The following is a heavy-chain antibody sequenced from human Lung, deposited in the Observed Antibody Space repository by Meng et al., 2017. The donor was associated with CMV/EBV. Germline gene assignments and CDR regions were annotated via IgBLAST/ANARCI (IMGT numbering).Heavy chain of an antibody. CDR1: GGSFSGYY. CDR3: ARVQFTIFGVVRGRDV. CDR2: INHSGST. J-gene: IGHJ6*02. V-gene: IGHV4-34*01. D-gene: IGHD3-3*01. Sequence: SETLSLTXAVYGGSFSGYYWSWIRQPPGKGLEWIGEINHSGSTNYNPSLKSRVTISVDTSKNQFSLKLSSVTAADTAVYYCARVQFTIFGVVRGRDVWGQGTTVTVSS.